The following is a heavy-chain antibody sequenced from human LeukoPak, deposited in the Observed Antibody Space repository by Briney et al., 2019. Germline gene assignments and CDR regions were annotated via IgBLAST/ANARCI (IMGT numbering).Heavy chain of an antibody. CDR3: ARARIAAAGGGFDY. CDR2: INPNSGGT. Sequence: WASVKVSCKASGYTFTGYYMHWVRQAPGQGLEWMGWINPNSGGTNYAQKFQGRVTMTRDTSISTAYMELSRLRSDDTAVYYCARARIAAAGGGFDYWGQGTLVTVSS. D-gene: IGHD6-13*01. J-gene: IGHJ4*02. V-gene: IGHV1-2*02. CDR1: GYTFTGYY.